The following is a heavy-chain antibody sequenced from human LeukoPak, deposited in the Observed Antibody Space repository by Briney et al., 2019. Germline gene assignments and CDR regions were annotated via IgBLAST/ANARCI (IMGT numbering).Heavy chain of an antibody. D-gene: IGHD3-3*01. J-gene: IGHJ4*02. CDR2: ISSSSSTI. V-gene: IGHV3-48*04. CDR3: ARGVQEGFLEWVGDY. Sequence: GGSLRLSCAASGFTFSSYSMNWVRQAPGKGLEWVSYISSSSSTIYYADSVKGRFTISRDNAKNSLYLQMNSLRAEDTAVYYCARGVQEGFLEWVGDYWGQGAMVTVSS. CDR1: GFTFSSYS.